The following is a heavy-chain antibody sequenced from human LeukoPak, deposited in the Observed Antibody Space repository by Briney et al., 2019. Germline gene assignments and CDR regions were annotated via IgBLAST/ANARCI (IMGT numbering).Heavy chain of an antibody. CDR2: ISGSGANT. D-gene: IGHD4-17*01. CDR3: AKSLTTVKRGNFDS. V-gene: IGHV3-23*01. Sequence: GGSQRLSCAASGFTFSIYAMSWVRQAPGKGLEWVSVISGSGANTYYADSVKGRFTISRDNSKNTLYLQMNSLRAEDTAVFFCAKSLTTVKRGNFDSWGQGTLVTVSS. CDR1: GFTFSIYA. J-gene: IGHJ4*02.